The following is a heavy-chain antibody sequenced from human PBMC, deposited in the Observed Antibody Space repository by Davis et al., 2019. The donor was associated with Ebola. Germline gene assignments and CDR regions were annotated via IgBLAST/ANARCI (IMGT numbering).Heavy chain of an antibody. CDR1: GGTFSSYA. CDR3: AREVLLWFGELLSAHNWFDP. Sequence: SVKVSCKASGGTFSSYAISWVRQAPGQGLEWMGGIIPIFGTANYAQKFQGRVTITADESTSTAYMELSSLRSEDTAVYYCAREVLLWFGELLSAHNWFDPWGQGTLVTVSS. J-gene: IGHJ5*02. CDR2: IIPIFGTA. V-gene: IGHV1-69*13. D-gene: IGHD3-10*01.